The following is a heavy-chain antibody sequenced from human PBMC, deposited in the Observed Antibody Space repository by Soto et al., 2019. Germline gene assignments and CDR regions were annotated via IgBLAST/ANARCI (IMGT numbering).Heavy chain of an antibody. CDR3: ARVHTVTTYFDV. J-gene: IGHJ2*01. D-gene: IGHD4-17*01. CDR2: MNPNSGNT. V-gene: IGHV1-8*01. CDR1: GYTFTSYD. Sequence: ASVKVSCKASGYTFTSYDINWVRQATGQGLEWMGWMNPNSGNTGSAQRFQGRLTMARNTSINTAYMELTSLTSEDAAVYFCARVHTVTTYFDVWGRGTLVTVSS.